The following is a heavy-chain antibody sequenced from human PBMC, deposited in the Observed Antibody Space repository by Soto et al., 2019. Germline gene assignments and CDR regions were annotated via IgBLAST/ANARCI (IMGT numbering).Heavy chain of an antibody. J-gene: IGHJ6*03. CDR2: ISAYNGNT. CDR1: GYTFTSYG. CDR3: ARDQDSSSWYRGIYYYYYMDV. D-gene: IGHD6-13*01. Sequence: GASVKVSCKASGYTFTSYGISWVRQAPGQGLEWMGWISAYNGNTNYAQKLQGRVTMTTDTSTSTAYMVLRSLRSDDTAVYYCARDQDSSSWYRGIYYYYYMDVWGKGTTVTVSS. V-gene: IGHV1-18*01.